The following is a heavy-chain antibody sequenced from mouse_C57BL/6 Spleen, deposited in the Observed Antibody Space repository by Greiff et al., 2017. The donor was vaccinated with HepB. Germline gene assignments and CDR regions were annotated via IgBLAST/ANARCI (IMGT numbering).Heavy chain of an antibody. Sequence: VQLQQSGPELVKPGASVKISCKASGYTFTDYYMNWVKQSHGKSLEWIGDINPNNGGTSYNQKFKGKATLTVDKSSSTAYMELHSLTSEDSAVYYCARSSPGYYGSSYPWYFDVWGTGTTVTVSS. D-gene: IGHD1-1*01. CDR2: INPNNGGT. J-gene: IGHJ1*03. V-gene: IGHV1-26*01. CDR3: ARSSPGYYGSSYPWYFDV. CDR1: GYTFTDYY.